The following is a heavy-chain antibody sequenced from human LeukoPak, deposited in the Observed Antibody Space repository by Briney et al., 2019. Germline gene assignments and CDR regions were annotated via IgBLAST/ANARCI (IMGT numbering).Heavy chain of an antibody. CDR1: GFTFSNAW. Sequence: GGSLRLSCAASGFTFSNAWMSWVHQAPGKGLEWVAVIWYDGSNKYYADSVKGRFTISRDNSKNTLYLQMNSLRAEDTAVYYCARVISGWGQGTLVTVSS. CDR3: ARVISG. CDR2: IWYDGSNK. V-gene: IGHV3-33*08. D-gene: IGHD6-19*01. J-gene: IGHJ4*02.